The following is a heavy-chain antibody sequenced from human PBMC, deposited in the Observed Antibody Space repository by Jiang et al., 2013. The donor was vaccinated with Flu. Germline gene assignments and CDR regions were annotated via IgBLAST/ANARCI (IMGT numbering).Heavy chain of an antibody. Sequence: SISSYYWSWIRQPPGKGLEWIGYIYYSGSTNYNPSLKSRVTISVDTSKNQFSLKLSSVTAADTAVYYCAGPGYSYGKGPDYYYYGMDVWGQGTTVTVSS. CDR2: IYYSGST. D-gene: IGHD5-18*01. V-gene: IGHV4-59*01. CDR1: SISSYY. CDR3: AGPGYSYGKGPDYYYYGMDV. J-gene: IGHJ6*02.